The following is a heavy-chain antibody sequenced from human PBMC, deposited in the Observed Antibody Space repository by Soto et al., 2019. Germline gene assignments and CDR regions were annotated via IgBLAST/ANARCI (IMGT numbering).Heavy chain of an antibody. J-gene: IGHJ4*02. CDR1: GGSISSSGYS. Sequence: QLQLQESGSGLVKPSQTLSLTCAVSGGSISSSGYSWSWIRQPPGKGLEWIGYIYHSGSTYYNPSLKSRVTMSVDMSKNQFSLKLSSVTAADTAVYYCAKAGGLGTVAVDYWGQGTLVTVSS. V-gene: IGHV4-30-2*01. D-gene: IGHD6-19*01. CDR3: AKAGGLGTVAVDY. CDR2: IYHSGST.